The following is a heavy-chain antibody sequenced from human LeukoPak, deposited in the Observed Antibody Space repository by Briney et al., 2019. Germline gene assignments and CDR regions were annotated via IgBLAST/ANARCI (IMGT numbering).Heavy chain of an antibody. D-gene: IGHD3-10*01. CDR2: VYHSGST. Sequence: SETLSLTCSVSGDDISSSNWWTWVRQPPQKGLEWIGEVYHSGSTNYNPSLKNRIYMSVDKSQNRFSLKLTSVTAADTAVYFCARVSGSGLYFKSFDPWGQGTLVIVSS. CDR3: ARVSGSGLYFKSFDP. J-gene: IGHJ5*01. V-gene: IGHV4-4*02. CDR1: GDDISSSNW.